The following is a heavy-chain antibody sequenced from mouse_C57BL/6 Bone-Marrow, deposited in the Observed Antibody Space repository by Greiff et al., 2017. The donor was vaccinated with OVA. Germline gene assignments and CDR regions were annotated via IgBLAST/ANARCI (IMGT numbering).Heavy chain of an antibody. CDR3: ARSTGTFYAMDY. Sequence: VQLKQPGAELVKPGASVRMSCKASGYTFTSYWITWVKQRPGQGLEWIGDIYPGSGSTNYNEKFKSKATLTVDTSSSTAYMQLSSLTSEDSAVYYCARSTGTFYAMDYWGQGTSVTVSS. D-gene: IGHD3-3*01. V-gene: IGHV1-55*01. CDR2: IYPGSGST. J-gene: IGHJ4*01. CDR1: GYTFTSYW.